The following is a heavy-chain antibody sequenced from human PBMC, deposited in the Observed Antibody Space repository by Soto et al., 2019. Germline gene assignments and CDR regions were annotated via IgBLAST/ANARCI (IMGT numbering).Heavy chain of an antibody. Sequence: ESGGDLVQPGGSLRLYCVASGFTFSPYWMSWVRQAPGRGLQWVATINNDGSEKYYADSVKGRFTISRDNARDSLYLQLTSLRAEDTAIYYCARGSNQDYWGQGTLVAVSS. J-gene: IGHJ4*02. D-gene: IGHD2-8*01. CDR3: ARGSNQDY. CDR2: INNDGSEK. V-gene: IGHV3-7*03. CDR1: GFTFSPYW.